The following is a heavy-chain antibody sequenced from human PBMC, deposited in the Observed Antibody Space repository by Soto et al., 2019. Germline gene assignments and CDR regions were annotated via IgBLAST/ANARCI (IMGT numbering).Heavy chain of an antibody. CDR1: GGSFSGSY. Sequence: PSXTLSLTCAVYGGSFSGSYWSCIRQPPGKGLEWIGYIYNSGSTTYNPSLKSRVTISVDTSKNQFSLKLSSVTAADTAVYYCARRYSYGHFDYWGQGTLVTVSS. J-gene: IGHJ4*02. CDR2: IYNSGST. V-gene: IGHV4-59*08. D-gene: IGHD5-18*01. CDR3: ARRYSYGHFDY.